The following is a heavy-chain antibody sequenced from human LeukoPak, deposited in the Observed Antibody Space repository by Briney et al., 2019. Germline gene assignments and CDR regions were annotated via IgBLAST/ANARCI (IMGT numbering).Heavy chain of an antibody. V-gene: IGHV1-69*13. D-gene: IGHD2-2*01. CDR2: IIPFFGTP. J-gene: IGHJ6*03. CDR1: GGKFSSYA. Sequence: ASVKVSCKVSGGKFSSYAISWVRQAPGQGLEWVGGIIPFFGTPYYAQKFQDRATITADESASTAYMELSSLRSEDTAVYFCVLDQGRYFYYMDVWGRGTTVTISS. CDR3: VLDQGRYFYYMDV.